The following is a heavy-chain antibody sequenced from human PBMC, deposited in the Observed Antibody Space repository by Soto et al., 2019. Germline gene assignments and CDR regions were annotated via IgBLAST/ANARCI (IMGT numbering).Heavy chain of an antibody. CDR1: GGSFSGYY. Sequence: SETLSLTCAVYGGSFSGYYWSWIRQPPGKGLEWIGEINHSGSTNYNPSLKSRVTISVDTSKNQFSLKLSSVTAADTAVYYCARGVVTMIVVVRARKFDPWGQGTLVTVSS. CDR2: INHSGST. D-gene: IGHD3-22*01. CDR3: ARGVVTMIVVVRARKFDP. V-gene: IGHV4-34*01. J-gene: IGHJ5*02.